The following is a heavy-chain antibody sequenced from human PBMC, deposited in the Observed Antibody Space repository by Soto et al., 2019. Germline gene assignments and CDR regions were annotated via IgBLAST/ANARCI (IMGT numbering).Heavy chain of an antibody. CDR2: IYYSGSS. V-gene: IGHV4-59*01. Sequence: SETLSLTCTVSGGSITSYYWGWIRQPPGKGLEWIGYIYYSGSSHYNPSLKSRVTISVDTSRNQFSLNLASVTAADTAVYYCARGGYMKVDWFDPWGQGTLVTVSS. J-gene: IGHJ5*02. D-gene: IGHD6-13*01. CDR3: ARGGYMKVDWFDP. CDR1: GGSITSYY.